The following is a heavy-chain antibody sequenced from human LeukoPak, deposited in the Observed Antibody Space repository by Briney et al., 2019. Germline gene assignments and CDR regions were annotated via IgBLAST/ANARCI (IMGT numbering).Heavy chain of an antibody. J-gene: IGHJ4*02. V-gene: IGHV3-7*01. CDR1: GFTFSSYW. Sequence: PGGSLRLSCAASGFTFSSYWMSWVRQAPGKGLEWVANIKQDGSEKCYVDSVKGRFTISRDNAKNSLYLQMNSLRAEDTAVYYCAREDHTYYYDSSAYYPLDYWGQGTLVTVSS. CDR3: AREDHTYYYDSSAYYPLDY. CDR2: IKQDGSEK. D-gene: IGHD3-22*01.